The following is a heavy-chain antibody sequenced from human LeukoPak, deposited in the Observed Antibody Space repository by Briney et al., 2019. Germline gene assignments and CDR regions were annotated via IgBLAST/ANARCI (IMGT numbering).Heavy chain of an antibody. CDR1: GGSFSGYY. CDR3: ARRATYYDYVWGSYPGYYYYYMDV. V-gene: IGHV4-34*01. Sequence: SSETLSLTCAVDGGSFSGYYWSWIRQPPGKGLEWIGEINHSGSTNYNPSLKSRVTISVDTSKNQFSLKLSSVTAADTAVYYCARRATYYDYVWGSYPGYYYYYMDVWGKGTTVTVSS. J-gene: IGHJ6*03. CDR2: INHSGST. D-gene: IGHD3-16*02.